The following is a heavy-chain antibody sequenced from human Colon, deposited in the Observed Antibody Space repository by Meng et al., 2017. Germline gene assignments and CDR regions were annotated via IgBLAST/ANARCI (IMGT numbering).Heavy chain of an antibody. V-gene: IGHV3-15*01. CDR3: VIGGGVRGVKGFEN. D-gene: IGHD3-10*01. Sequence: GGSLRLSCAASGFTFSKAWMSWVRQPPGKGLEWVGRIKSKSDGGTTDYVAPAKDRFTISRDDSKTTLYLQMNGLKAEDTAVYYCVIGGGVRGVKGFENWGQGTLVTVSS. CDR1: GFTFSKAW. CDR2: IKSKSDGGTT. J-gene: IGHJ4*02.